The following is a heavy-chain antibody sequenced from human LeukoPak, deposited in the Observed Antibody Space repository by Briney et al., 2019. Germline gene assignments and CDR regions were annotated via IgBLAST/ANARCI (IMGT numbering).Heavy chain of an antibody. CDR3: ATPNDAFNI. V-gene: IGHV4-4*02. CDR2: IHHRGGT. CDR1: GGSISNENW. Sequence: SGTLSLTCAVSGGSISNENWWSWVRQPPRKGVEWIGEIHHRGGTNYNPCLRSRVTISIDTSKNQFSLKLTSVTAADTAVYYCATPNDAFNIWGQGTRVTVSS. J-gene: IGHJ3*02.